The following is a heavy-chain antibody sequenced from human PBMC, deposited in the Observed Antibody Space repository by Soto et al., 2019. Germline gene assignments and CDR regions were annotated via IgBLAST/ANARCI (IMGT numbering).Heavy chain of an antibody. J-gene: IGHJ4*02. CDR1: GFTFSSYA. D-gene: IGHD2-21*01. V-gene: IGHV3-23*01. CDR2: ISGSGGST. CDR3: AKSLFLRNSSVLSYWDY. Sequence: GGSLRLSCAASGFTFSSYAMSWVRQAPGKGLEWVSAISGSGGSTYYADSVKGRFTISRDNSKNTLYLQMNSLRAEDTAVYYCAKSLFLRNSSVLSYWDYWGQGTLVTVSS.